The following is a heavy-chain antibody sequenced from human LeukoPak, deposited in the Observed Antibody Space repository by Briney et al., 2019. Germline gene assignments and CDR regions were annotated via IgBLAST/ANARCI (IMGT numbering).Heavy chain of an antibody. CDR2: FDPEDGET. V-gene: IGHV1-24*01. Sequence: ASVKVSCKVSGYTLTELSMHWVRQAPGEGLEWMGGFDPEDGETIYAQKFQGRVTMTEDTSTDTAYMELSSLRSEDTAVYYCATRPRYYDSSGYFFPWGQGTMVTVSS. CDR1: GYTLTELS. CDR3: ATRPRYYDSSGYFFP. D-gene: IGHD3-22*01. J-gene: IGHJ3*01.